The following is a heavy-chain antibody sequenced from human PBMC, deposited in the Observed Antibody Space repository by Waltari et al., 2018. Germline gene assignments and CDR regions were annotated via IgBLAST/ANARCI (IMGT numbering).Heavy chain of an antibody. D-gene: IGHD7-27*01. J-gene: IGHJ4*02. CDR2: IRRRTKGEAT. CDR3: IRPFEMGID. V-gene: IGHV3-73*01. Sequence: EVQLVESGGALVQPGGSLKLSCAASGLIFRDYAMHWVRQASGKGLEWVGRIRRRTKGEATAYAESVQGRFTISRDDSKNTAYLEMNSLKTDDTAVYYCIRPFEMGIDWGQGTLVIVSS. CDR1: GLIFRDYA.